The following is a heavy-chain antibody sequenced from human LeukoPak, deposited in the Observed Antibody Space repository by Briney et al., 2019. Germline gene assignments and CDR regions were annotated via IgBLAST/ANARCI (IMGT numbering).Heavy chain of an antibody. Sequence: ASVKVSCKASGYTFTSYGISWVRQAPGQGLEWMGWISAYNGNTNYAQKLQGRVTMTTDTSTSTAYMELRSLRSDDTAVYYCARESGPSGSYFGAFDTWGQGTMVTVSS. CDR3: ARESGPSGSYFGAFDT. CDR2: ISAYNGNT. CDR1: GYTFTSYG. D-gene: IGHD1-26*01. V-gene: IGHV1-18*01. J-gene: IGHJ3*02.